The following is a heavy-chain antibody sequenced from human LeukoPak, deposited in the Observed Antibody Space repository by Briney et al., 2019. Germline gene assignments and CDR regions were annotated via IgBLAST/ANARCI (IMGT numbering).Heavy chain of an antibody. CDR2: IYTSGST. J-gene: IGHJ6*03. CDR3: ARDRTLYCSGGSCSYYYYYYYMDV. Sequence: PSETLSLTSTVSGGSISSYYWSWIRQPAGKGLEWIGRIYTSGSTNYNSSLKSRVTMSVDTSKNQFSLKLSSVTAADTAVYYCARDRTLYCSGGSCSYYYYYYYMDVWGKGTTVTVSS. V-gene: IGHV4-4*07. CDR1: GGSISSYY. D-gene: IGHD2-15*01.